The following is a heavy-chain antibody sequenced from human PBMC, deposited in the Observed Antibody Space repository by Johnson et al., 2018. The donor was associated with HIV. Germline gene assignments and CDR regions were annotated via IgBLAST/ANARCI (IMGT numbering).Heavy chain of an antibody. CDR3: ARSMTTVTVAFDI. J-gene: IGHJ3*02. CDR1: GFTFSSYG. D-gene: IGHD4-17*01. CDR2: IWYDGSNK. V-gene: IGHV3-30*19. Sequence: VQLVESGGGVVQPGRSLRLSCAASGFTFSSYGMHWVRQAPGKGLEWVAVIWYDGSNKYYADSVKGRFTISRDNSKNTLYLQMNSLRAEDTAVYYCARSMTTVTVAFDIWGQGTMVTVSS.